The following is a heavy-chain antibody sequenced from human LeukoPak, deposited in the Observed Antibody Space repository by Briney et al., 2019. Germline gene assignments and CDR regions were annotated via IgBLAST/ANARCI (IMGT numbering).Heavy chain of an antibody. Sequence: PSETLSLTCTVSGGSISSYYWSWIRQPPGKGLEWIGYIYYSGSTNYNPSLKSRVTISVDTSKNQFSLKLSSVTAADTAVYYCARASYSGYDYGFDYWGQGTLVTVSS. CDR1: GGSISSYY. V-gene: IGHV4-59*01. D-gene: IGHD5-12*01. CDR2: IYYSGST. J-gene: IGHJ4*02. CDR3: ARASYSGYDYGFDY.